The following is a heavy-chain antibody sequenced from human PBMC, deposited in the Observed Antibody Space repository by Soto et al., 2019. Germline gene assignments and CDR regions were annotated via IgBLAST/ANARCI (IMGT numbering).Heavy chain of an antibody. Sequence: GGSLRLSCAASGFTFSNYGMHWVRQAPGKGLEWVSAISGSGGSTYYADSVKGRFTISRDNSKNTLYLQMNSLRAEDTAVYYCAKDRYDFWSPRRSDVWGQGTTVTVSS. CDR1: GFTFSNYG. CDR2: ISGSGGST. J-gene: IGHJ6*02. D-gene: IGHD3-3*01. CDR3: AKDRYDFWSPRRSDV. V-gene: IGHV3-23*01.